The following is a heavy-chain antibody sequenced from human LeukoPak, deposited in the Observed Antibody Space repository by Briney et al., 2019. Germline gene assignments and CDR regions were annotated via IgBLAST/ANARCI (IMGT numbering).Heavy chain of an antibody. CDR1: GFTFTGYY. D-gene: IGHD4-17*01. CDR2: INPNSGGT. J-gene: IGHJ2*01. Sequence: ASVKVSCKASGFTFTGYYMRWVRQAPGQGLEWMGWINPNSGGTNYAQKLHGRVTTTSHTSISTDYMELSRLRSDDTAVYYSARAAVTTDWYFDLWGRGTLVTVSS. CDR3: ARAAVTTDWYFDL. V-gene: IGHV1-2*02.